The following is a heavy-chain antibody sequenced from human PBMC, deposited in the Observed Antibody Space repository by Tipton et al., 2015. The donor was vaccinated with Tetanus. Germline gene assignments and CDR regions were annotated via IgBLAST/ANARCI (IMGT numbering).Heavy chain of an antibody. Sequence: GSLRLSCAASGFTFSSYAMTWVRQAPGKGLEWVSGISGSGGRTYYADSVKGRFTTSRDNSKNTLNLQMNSLRAEDTAVYYCARAGGGSWGNFDYWGQGTLVTVSS. CDR2: ISGSGGRT. CDR1: GFTFSSYA. CDR3: ARAGGGSWGNFDY. J-gene: IGHJ4*02. D-gene: IGHD6-13*01. V-gene: IGHV3-23*01.